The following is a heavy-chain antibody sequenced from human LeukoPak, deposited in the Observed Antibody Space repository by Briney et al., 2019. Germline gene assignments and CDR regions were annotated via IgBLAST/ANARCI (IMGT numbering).Heavy chain of an antibody. V-gene: IGHV1-69*13. CDR3: ARWVVGAPRFDP. CDR1: GGTFSSYA. J-gene: IGHJ5*02. CDR2: IIPIFGAA. Sequence: SVKVSCKASGGTFSSYAISWVRQAPGQGLEWMGGIIPIFGAANYAQKFQGRVTITADESTSTAYMELSSLRSEDTAVYYCARWVVGAPRFDPWGQGTLVTVSS. D-gene: IGHD1-26*01.